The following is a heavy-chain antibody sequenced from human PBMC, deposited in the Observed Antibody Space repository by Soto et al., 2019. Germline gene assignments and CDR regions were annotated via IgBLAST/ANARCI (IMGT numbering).Heavy chain of an antibody. J-gene: IGHJ1*01. CDR2: ISGNGRVT. CDR1: GLTFSHNA. Sequence: EVQLLESGGGLVQPGGSLRLSCAASGLTFSHNAMSWVRQAPGKGLEWVSTISGNGRVTYYTDSVKGRFTISRDNSKNTVYMQMNSLRAEDTAVYYCANRGDDIKFFQNWGQGTLVTVSS. V-gene: IGHV3-23*01. D-gene: IGHD2-21*02. CDR3: ANRGDDIKFFQN.